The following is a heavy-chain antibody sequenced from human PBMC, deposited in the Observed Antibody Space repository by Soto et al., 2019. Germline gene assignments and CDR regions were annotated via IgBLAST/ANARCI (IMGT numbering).Heavy chain of an antibody. J-gene: IGHJ4*02. CDR3: ARDPGPYCSGGSCYSAY. V-gene: IGHV1-3*01. D-gene: IGHD2-15*01. Sequence: ASVKVSCKASGYTFTSYAMHWVRQAPGQRLEWMGWINAYNGNTNYAQKLQGRVTITRDTSTSTAYMELRSLRSDDTAVYYCARDPGPYCSGGSCYSAYWGQGTLVTVSS. CDR2: INAYNGNT. CDR1: GYTFTSYA.